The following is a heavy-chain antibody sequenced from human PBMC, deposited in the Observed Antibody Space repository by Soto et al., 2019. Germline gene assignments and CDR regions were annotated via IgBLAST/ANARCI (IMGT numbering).Heavy chain of an antibody. CDR1: GFSLSTSGVG. J-gene: IGHJ4*02. D-gene: IGHD2-15*01. CDR2: IYWDDDK. CDR3: AHRLCSGGSCFLDY. V-gene: IGHV2-5*02. Sequence: QITLKESGPTLVKPTQTLTLTCTFSGFSLSTSGVGVGWIRQPPGKALEGLALIYWDDDKRYSPSLKSRLTITKDTSKTQVVLTMTNMDPVDTATYYCAHRLCSGGSCFLDYWGQGTLVTVSS.